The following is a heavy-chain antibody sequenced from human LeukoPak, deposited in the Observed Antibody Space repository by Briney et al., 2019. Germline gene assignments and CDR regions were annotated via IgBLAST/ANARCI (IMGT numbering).Heavy chain of an antibody. J-gene: IGHJ4*02. CDR3: AREGGFYRPLDY. D-gene: IGHD6-25*01. V-gene: IGHV4-4*02. CDR2: VHLDGRT. Sequence: PSETLSLTCGVCGGPDSSSNWWTWIRQPPGKGLEWIGEVHLDGRTNFNPSLKSRLTMSVDLSENHVSLKLTSVTAADTTVYYCAREGGFYRPLDYSGQGTLVTVSS. CDR1: GGPDSSSNW.